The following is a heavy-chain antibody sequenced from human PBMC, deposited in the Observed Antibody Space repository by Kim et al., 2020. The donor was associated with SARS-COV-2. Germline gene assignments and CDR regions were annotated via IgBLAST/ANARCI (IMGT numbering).Heavy chain of an antibody. CDR1: GGSISSYY. CDR3: ARGGTGYPYSWFDP. J-gene: IGHJ5*02. V-gene: IGHV4-59*01. D-gene: IGHD3-9*01. CDR2: IYYSGST. Sequence: SETLSLTCTVSGGSISSYYWSWIRQPPGKGLEWIGYIYYSGSTNYNPSLKSRVTISVDTSKNQFSLKLSSVTAADTAVYYCARGGTGYPYSWFDPWGQGTLVTVSS.